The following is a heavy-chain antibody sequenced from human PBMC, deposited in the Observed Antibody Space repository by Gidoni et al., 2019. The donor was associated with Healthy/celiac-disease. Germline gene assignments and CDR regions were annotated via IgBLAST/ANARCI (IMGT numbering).Heavy chain of an antibody. CDR3: ARVLHGNQFDP. V-gene: IGHV3-11*06. J-gene: IGHJ5*02. CDR2: ISSSSSYT. Sequence: QVQLVESGGGLVKPGGSLRLSCAASGFTFSDYYMSWIRQAPGKGLEWVSYISSSSSYTNYADSVKGRFTISRDNAKNSLYLKMNSLRAEDTAVYYCARVLHGNQFDPWGQGTLVTVSS. CDR1: GFTFSDYY. D-gene: IGHD2-15*01.